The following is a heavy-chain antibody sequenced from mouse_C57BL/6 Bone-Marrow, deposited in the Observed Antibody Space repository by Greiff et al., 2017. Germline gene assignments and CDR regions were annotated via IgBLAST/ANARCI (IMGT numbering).Heavy chain of an antibody. D-gene: IGHD2-4*01. CDR1: GYTFTSYW. J-gene: IGHJ3*01. CDR3: ARGHEYDNAWFAY. Sequence: QVQLQQPGAELVKPGASVKLSCKASGYTFTSYWMHWVKQRPGQGLEWIGLIHPNSGSTNYNETFKSKATLTVDKSSSTAYMQLSSLTSEDSAVYYGARGHEYDNAWFAYWGQGTLGTVSA. CDR2: IHPNSGST. V-gene: IGHV1-64*01.